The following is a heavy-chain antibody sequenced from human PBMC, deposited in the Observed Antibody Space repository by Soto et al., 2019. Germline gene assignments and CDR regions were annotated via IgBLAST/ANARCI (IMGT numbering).Heavy chain of an antibody. J-gene: IGHJ4*02. D-gene: IGHD6-13*01. CDR2: IIYSGST. Sequence: PSETISLTSTVSGDSISSYYWGWIRQPPGKGLEFIGYIIYSGSTNYNPSLKTRVTMSLDTSKNQFSLKVNSVTATDTAVYYCARVRAAVVVDYWGQGTLVTVSS. V-gene: IGHV4-59*01. CDR3: ARVRAAVVVDY. CDR1: GDSISSYY.